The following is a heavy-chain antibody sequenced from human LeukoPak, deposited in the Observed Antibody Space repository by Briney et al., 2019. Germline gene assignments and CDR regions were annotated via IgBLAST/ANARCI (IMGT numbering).Heavy chain of an antibody. CDR1: GFVFDTYA. CDR3: AKDLFGDWTALPV. D-gene: IGHD3-10*02. J-gene: IGHJ6*02. CDR2: ISGSGVTT. V-gene: IGHV3-23*01. Sequence: GGSLRLSCAASGFVFDTYAMNWVRQAPGKGLEWVSLISGSGVTTDYSDSVKGRFTISRDNSKNTLYLQMNTLRADDTAVYWCAKDLFGDWTALPVWGRGTAVTVSS.